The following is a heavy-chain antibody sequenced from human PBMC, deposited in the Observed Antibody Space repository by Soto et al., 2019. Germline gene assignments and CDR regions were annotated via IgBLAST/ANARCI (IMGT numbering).Heavy chain of an antibody. Sequence: EVQLIESGGGLVQPGGSLRLSCAASGFTFTKSWMHWVRQTPGKGLEWVSRVNTDGSDTIYADSLKGRFTISRDNAKNTLYLQMNSLTAEDTAMYYCARDQSVSGPTTFHYWGQGALVTVSS. V-gene: IGHV3-74*01. J-gene: IGHJ4*02. CDR1: GFTFTKSW. CDR2: VNTDGSDT. D-gene: IGHD6-19*01. CDR3: ARDQSVSGPTTFHY.